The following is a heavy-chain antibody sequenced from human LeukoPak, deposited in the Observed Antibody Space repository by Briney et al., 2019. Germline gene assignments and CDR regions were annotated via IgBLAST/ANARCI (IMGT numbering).Heavy chain of an antibody. D-gene: IGHD3-16*02. V-gene: IGHV4-34*01. CDR2: INHSGST. CDR3: ARVFPDYVWGSYRSPYYFDY. CDR1: GGSFSGYY. Sequence: SETLSLTCAVYGGSFSGYYWSWMRQPPGKGLEWIGEINHSGSTNYNPSLKSRVTISVDTSKNQFSLKLSSVTAADTAVYYCARVFPDYVWGSYRSPYYFDYWGQGTLVTVSS. J-gene: IGHJ4*02.